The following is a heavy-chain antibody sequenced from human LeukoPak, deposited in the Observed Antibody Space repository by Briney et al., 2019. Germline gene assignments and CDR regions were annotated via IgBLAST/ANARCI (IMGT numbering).Heavy chain of an antibody. D-gene: IGHD2-15*01. J-gene: IGHJ2*01. CDR3: ATDLDYSGYFDL. Sequence: GGSLRLSCEASGFTFSNAWMSWVRQAPGKGLEWVGRIRRKTDGGTTDHAAPVKGRFTISRDDSKNTLYQEMNSLKTEDTAVYYCATDLDYSGYFDLWGRGVLVTVSS. CDR1: GFTFSNAW. V-gene: IGHV3-15*01. CDR2: IRRKTDGGTT.